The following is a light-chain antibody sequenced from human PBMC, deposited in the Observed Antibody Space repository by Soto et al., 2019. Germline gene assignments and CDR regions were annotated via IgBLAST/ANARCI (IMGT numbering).Light chain of an antibody. CDR3: QQYHNWLPIT. Sequence: DIVMTQSPATLSLSPGERATLYCRASESVSTNLAWYQQKAGQAPRLLIYGASTRATGIPARFSGSGSGTEFTLTISSLKSEDFAVYYCQQYHNWLPITFGQGTRLEIK. V-gene: IGKV3-15*01. CDR2: GAS. CDR1: ESVSTN. J-gene: IGKJ5*01.